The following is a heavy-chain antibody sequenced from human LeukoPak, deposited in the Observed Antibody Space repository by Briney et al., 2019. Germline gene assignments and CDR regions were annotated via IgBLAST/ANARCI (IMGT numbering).Heavy chain of an antibody. D-gene: IGHD2-15*01. CDR2: IYYSGST. CDR3: ARELNCSGGSCYNNYFDY. V-gene: IGHV4-31*03. Sequence: PSETLSLTCTVSGGSTSSGGYYWSWIRQHPGKGLEWIGYIYYSGSTYYNPSLKSRVTISVDTSKNQFSLKLSSVTAADTAVYYCARELNCSGGSCYNNYFDYWGQGTLVTVSS. CDR1: GGSTSSGGYY. J-gene: IGHJ4*02.